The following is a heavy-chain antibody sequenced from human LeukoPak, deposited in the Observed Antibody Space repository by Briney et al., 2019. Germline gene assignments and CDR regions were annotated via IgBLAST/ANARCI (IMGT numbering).Heavy chain of an antibody. J-gene: IGHJ6*03. CDR2: IIPNSGGT. D-gene: IGHD4-11*01. Sequence: GASVKVSCKASGYTFTGYYIHWVRQAPGQGLEWMGWIIPNSGGTNYAQNFQGRVTMTRDTSISTAYMELSRLRSDDTAVYYCARGGGDIMTTVTYDYYMDVWGKGTTVTVSS. CDR1: GYTFTGYY. V-gene: IGHV1-2*02. CDR3: ARGGGDIMTTVTYDYYMDV.